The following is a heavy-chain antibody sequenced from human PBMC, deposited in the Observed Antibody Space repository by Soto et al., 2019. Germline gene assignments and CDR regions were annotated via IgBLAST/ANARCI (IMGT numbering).Heavy chain of an antibody. J-gene: IGHJ4*02. V-gene: IGHV1-46*01. CDR3: ARDDSGFSGSHYIDYFNY. D-gene: IGHD1-26*01. CDR1: GYTFTSYY. Sequence: ASVKVSCKASGYTFTSYYMHWVRQAPGQRLEWMGVINPSGGSTTYAQKFQGRVTFTRDTSAGTVYMQLSSLTSEDTAVYYCARDDSGFSGSHYIDYFNYWGQGALVTVSS. CDR2: INPSGGST.